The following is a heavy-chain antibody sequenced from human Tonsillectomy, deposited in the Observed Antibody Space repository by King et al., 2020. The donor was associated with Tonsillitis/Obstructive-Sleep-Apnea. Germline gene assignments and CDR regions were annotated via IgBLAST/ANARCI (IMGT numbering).Heavy chain of an antibody. J-gene: IGHJ4*02. CDR1: GFTFSNYA. CDR2: ISGSGGST. V-gene: IGHV3-23*04. D-gene: IGHD6-6*01. Sequence: EVQLVESGGDLVQPGGSLRLSCAPSGFTFSNYAMSWVRQAPGKGLEWVAVISGSGGSTYYADSVKGRFTISRDNSKNTLYLQMNSLRAEDTAVYYCANHIAARSSSYFDYWGQGTLVTVSS. CDR3: ANHIAARSSSYFDY.